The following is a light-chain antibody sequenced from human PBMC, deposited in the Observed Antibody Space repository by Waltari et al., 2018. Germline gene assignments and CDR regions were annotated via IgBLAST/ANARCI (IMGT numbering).Light chain of an antibody. CDR1: SSNIGAGYD. CDR2: DNN. V-gene: IGLV1-40*01. J-gene: IGLJ1*01. Sequence: QSVLTQPPSVSGAPGQRVTISCTGSSSNIGAGYDVHWYQQLPGTAPKLVISDNNTRPSVVPDRISRSKSGTSASLAITGLQAEDEADYYCQSYDSSLSASYVFGTGTKVTVL. CDR3: QSYDSSLSASYV.